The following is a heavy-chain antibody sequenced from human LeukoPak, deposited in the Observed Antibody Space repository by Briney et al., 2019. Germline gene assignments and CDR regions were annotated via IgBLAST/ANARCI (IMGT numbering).Heavy chain of an antibody. CDR3: ARRRICSSTSCSARYTWFDP. Sequence: SETLSLTCAVYGGSFSGYYWSWIGQPPGKGPEWIGEINHSGSTNYNPSLKSRVTISVDTSKNQFSLKLSSVTAADTAVYYCARRRICSSTSCSARYTWFDPWGQGTLVTVSS. V-gene: IGHV4-34*01. J-gene: IGHJ5*02. D-gene: IGHD2-2*01. CDR2: INHSGST. CDR1: GGSFSGYY.